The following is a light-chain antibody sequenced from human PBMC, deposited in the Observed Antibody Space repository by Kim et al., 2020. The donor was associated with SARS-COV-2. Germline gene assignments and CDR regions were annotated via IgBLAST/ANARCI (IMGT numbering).Light chain of an antibody. V-gene: IGKV3-20*01. J-gene: IGKJ1*01. CDR3: QQYGSSQWT. CDR1: QSVSSSY. Sequence: EMVLTQSPGTLSLSPGERATLSCRASQSVSSSYLAWYQHKPGQAPRLLIYGASSRATGIPDRFSGNGSGTDFTLTISRLEPEDFAVYYCQQYGSSQWTFGQGTKVDSK. CDR2: GAS.